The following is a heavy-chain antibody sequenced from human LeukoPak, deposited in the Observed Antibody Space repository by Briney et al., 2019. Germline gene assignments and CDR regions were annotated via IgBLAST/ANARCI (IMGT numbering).Heavy chain of an antibody. CDR2: INPSGGST. J-gene: IGHJ6*02. CDR1: GYTFTSYY. D-gene: IGHD5-12*01. V-gene: IGHV1-46*01. CDR3: AREVGWLRPADPLTQYYYYGMDV. Sequence: ASVKVSCKASGYTFTSYYMHWVRQAPGQGLEWMGIINPSGGSTSYAQKFQGRVTMTRDMSTSTVYMELSSLRSEDTAVYYCAREVGWLRPADPLTQYYYYGMDVWGQGTTVTVSS.